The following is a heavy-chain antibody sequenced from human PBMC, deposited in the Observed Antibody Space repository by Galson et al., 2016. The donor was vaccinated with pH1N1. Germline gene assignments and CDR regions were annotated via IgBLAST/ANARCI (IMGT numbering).Heavy chain of an antibody. J-gene: IGHJ4*02. CDR1: EYTFTDYY. CDR2: INPTSGAT. D-gene: IGHD7-27*01. CDR3: ARDPKGTWGTGAYFAL. V-gene: IGHV1-2*02. Sequence: SVKVSCKASEYTFTDYYMHWIRQAPGQRLEWMAWINPTSGATNYAQNFQGRITLTWDTSISTSYMSTSYMELRSLTSDDTAVYYCARDPKGTWGTGAYFALWGQGTLVTVSS.